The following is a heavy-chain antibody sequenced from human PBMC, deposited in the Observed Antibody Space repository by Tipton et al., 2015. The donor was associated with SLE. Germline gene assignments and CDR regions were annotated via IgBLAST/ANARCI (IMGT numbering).Heavy chain of an antibody. CDR1: GFTFSDYY. CDR2: ISSSSSYT. V-gene: IGHV3-11*03. D-gene: IGHD6-13*01. Sequence: GSLRLSCAASGFTFSDYYMSWIRQAPGKGLEWVSYISSSSSYTNYADSVKGRFTISRDNAKNSLYLQMNSLRAEDTAVYYCAKPRIAAAGTGGYFQHWGQGTLVTVSS. CDR3: AKPRIAAAGTGGYFQH. J-gene: IGHJ1*01.